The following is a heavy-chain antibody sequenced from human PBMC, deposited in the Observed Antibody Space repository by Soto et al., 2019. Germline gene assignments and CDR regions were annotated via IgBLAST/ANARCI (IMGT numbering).Heavy chain of an antibody. CDR1: GFTFTSSA. D-gene: IGHD5-12*01. CDR3: AADSGLYSGYDSQYYYYYYMDV. Sequence: ASVKVSCKASGFTFTSSAMQWVRQARGQRLEWIGWIVVGSGNTNYAQKFQERVTITRDMSTSTAYMELSSLRSEDTAVYYCAADSGLYSGYDSQYYYYYYMDVWGKGTTVTVSS. CDR2: IVVGSGNT. J-gene: IGHJ6*03. V-gene: IGHV1-58*02.